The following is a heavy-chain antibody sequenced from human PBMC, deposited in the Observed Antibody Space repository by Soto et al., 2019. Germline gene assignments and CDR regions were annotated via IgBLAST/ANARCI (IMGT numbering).Heavy chain of an antibody. Sequence: GGSLRLSCAASGFTFSSYAMSWVRQAPGKGLEWVSAITGSTGNTYYADSVKGRFTIYRDNFRNTLYLQMNSLRAEDTAVFYCAKGTRASCSGASCYPFDYWGQGTQVTVSS. V-gene: IGHV3-23*01. J-gene: IGHJ4*02. CDR3: AKGTRASCSGASCYPFDY. CDR2: ITGSTGNT. D-gene: IGHD2-15*01. CDR1: GFTFSSYA.